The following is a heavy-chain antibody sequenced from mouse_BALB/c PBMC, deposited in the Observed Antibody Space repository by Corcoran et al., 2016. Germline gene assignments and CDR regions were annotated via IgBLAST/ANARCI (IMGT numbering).Heavy chain of an antibody. CDR3: ARSTTVVATYWNFDV. Sequence: QIQLVQSGPELKKPGETVKISCKASGYTFTNYGMNWVKQAPGKGLKWMGWINTYTGEPTYADDFKGRFAFSLETSASTAYLQINNLKNEDTATYFCARSTTVVATYWNFDVWGAGTTVTVS. CDR2: INTYTGEP. V-gene: IGHV9-3-1*01. D-gene: IGHD1-1*01. CDR1: GYTFTNYG. J-gene: IGHJ1*01.